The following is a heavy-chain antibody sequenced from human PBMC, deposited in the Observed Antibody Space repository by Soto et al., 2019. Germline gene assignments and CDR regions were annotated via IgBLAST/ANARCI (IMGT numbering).Heavy chain of an antibody. CDR1: GFTFSSYG. CDR3: ARDYDDSSIIDY. J-gene: IGHJ4*02. CDR2: IWYDGSNK. D-gene: IGHD6-13*01. Sequence: GGSLRLSCAASGFTFSSYGMHWVRQAPGKGLEWVAVIWYDGSNKYYADSVKGRFTISRDNSKNTLYLQMNSLRAEDTAVYYCARDYDDSSIIDYWGQGTLVTVSS. V-gene: IGHV3-33*01.